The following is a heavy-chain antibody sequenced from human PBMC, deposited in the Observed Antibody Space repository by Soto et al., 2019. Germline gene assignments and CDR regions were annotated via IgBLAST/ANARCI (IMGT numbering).Heavy chain of an antibody. Sequence: GASVKVSCKASGGTFSSYAISCVRQAPGQGLEWMGGIIPIFGTANYAQKFQGRVTITADESTSTAYMELSSLRSEDTAVYYCAGHLYYYDSSGYPLSQHPAPWXQGTLVTVSS. J-gene: IGHJ5*02. CDR3: AGHLYYYDSSGYPLSQHPAP. D-gene: IGHD3-22*01. CDR2: IIPIFGTA. CDR1: GGTFSSYA. V-gene: IGHV1-69*13.